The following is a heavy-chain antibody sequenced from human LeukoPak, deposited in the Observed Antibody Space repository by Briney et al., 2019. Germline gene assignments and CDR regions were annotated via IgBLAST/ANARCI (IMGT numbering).Heavy chain of an antibody. Sequence: GASVKVSCKASGYTFTSYDVNWVRQATGQGLEWMGWMNPNGGNTGLAQKFQGRVTLTRDTSLSTAYMELSNLRSDDTAVYYCARDEVVAAPNYFGMVVWGQGTTVTVSS. D-gene: IGHD2-15*01. CDR2: MNPNGGNT. CDR1: GYTFTSYD. J-gene: IGHJ6*02. V-gene: IGHV1-8*01. CDR3: ARDEVVAAPNYFGMVV.